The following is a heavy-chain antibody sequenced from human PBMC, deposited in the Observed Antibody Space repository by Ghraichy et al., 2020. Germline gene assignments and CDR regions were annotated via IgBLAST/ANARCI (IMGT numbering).Heavy chain of an antibody. J-gene: IGHJ4*02. CDR3: AGWYSSGSIEY. CDR2: IYYSGST. CDR1: GGSISSSSYY. Sequence: SQTLSLTCTVSGGSISSSSYYWGWIRQPPGKGLEWIGSIYYSGSTYYNPSLKSRVTISVDTSKNQFSLKLSSVTAADTAVYYCAGWYSSGSIEYWGQGTLVTVSS. V-gene: IGHV4-39*07. D-gene: IGHD6-19*01.